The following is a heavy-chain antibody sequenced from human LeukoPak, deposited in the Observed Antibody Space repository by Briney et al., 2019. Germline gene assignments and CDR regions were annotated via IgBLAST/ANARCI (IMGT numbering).Heavy chain of an antibody. D-gene: IGHD3-16*01. Sequence: GGSLRLSCVASGFTFSNNGMHWVRQAPGKGLEWVAVISYDGSNKYYADSVKGRFTISRDNSKNTLYLQMNSLRAEDTAVYYCTKGVLGGTQSVSAGLDSWGQGTLVTVSS. V-gene: IGHV3-30*18. J-gene: IGHJ4*02. CDR3: TKGVLGGTQSVSAGLDS. CDR2: ISYDGSNK. CDR1: GFTFSNNG.